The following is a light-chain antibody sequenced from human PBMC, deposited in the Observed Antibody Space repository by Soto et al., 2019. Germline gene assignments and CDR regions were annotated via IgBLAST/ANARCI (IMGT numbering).Light chain of an antibody. CDR3: QQYNNWPRT. CDR2: GAS. CDR1: QSVTGN. J-gene: IGKJ1*01. Sequence: DIVMTQSPLSLPVTPGEPASISCRSSQSVTGNLAWYHQKPGQAPRLLIYGASTRATGIPARFSGSGSGTEFTLTISSLQSEDFAVYYCQQYNNWPRTFGQGTKVDIK. V-gene: IGKV3-15*01.